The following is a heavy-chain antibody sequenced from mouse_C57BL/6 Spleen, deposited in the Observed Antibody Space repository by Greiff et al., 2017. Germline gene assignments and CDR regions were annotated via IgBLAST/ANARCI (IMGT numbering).Heavy chain of an antibody. D-gene: IGHD2-4*01. CDR3: ARVIYYDYDSDAMDY. Sequence: QVQLQQPGAELVKPGASVKLSCKASGYTFTSYWMHWVKQRPGRGLEWIGRIVPNSGGTKYNEKFKSKATLTGDKPSSTAYLQLSSLTSEDSAVYYCARVIYYDYDSDAMDYWGQGTSGTVSS. J-gene: IGHJ4*01. CDR2: IVPNSGGT. CDR1: GYTFTSYW. V-gene: IGHV1-72*01.